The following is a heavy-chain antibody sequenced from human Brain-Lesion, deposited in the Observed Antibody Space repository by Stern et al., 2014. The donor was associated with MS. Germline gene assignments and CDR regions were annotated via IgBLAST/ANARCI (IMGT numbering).Heavy chain of an antibody. D-gene: IGHD2-15*01. J-gene: IGHJ5*02. CDR1: GGSVSSTSYA. V-gene: IGHV4-39*01. CDR3: AGEEDIRYCSGGSCTGNWFDP. CDR2: IYYSGNT. Sequence: MQLVESGPGLVKPSETLSLTCTVAGGSVSSTSYAWAWIRQPPGKGLEWIGTIYYSGNTSYSPSLTSRLTISLDTSQNQFSLQLRSVTAADTAVYYCAGEEDIRYCSGGSCTGNWFDPWGQGTLVTVSS.